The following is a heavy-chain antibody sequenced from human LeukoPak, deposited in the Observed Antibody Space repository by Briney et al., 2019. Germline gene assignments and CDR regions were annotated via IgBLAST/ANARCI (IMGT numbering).Heavy chain of an antibody. Sequence: GSLRLSCAASGFTFSSYSMNWVRQAPGKGLEWVSSISSSSSYIYYADSVKGRFTISRDNAKNSLYLQMNSLRAEDTAVYYCARVLPAARGWETGESDYWGQGTLVTVSS. V-gene: IGHV3-21*01. D-gene: IGHD2-2*01. CDR1: GFTFSSYS. CDR2: ISSSSSYI. CDR3: ARVLPAARGWETGESDY. J-gene: IGHJ4*02.